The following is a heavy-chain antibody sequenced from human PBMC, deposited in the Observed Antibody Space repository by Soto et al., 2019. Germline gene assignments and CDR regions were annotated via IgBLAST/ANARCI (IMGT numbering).Heavy chain of an antibody. CDR1: GGSISSGGDY. Sequence: QVQLQESGPGLVKPSQTLSLTCTVSGGSISSGGDYWSWIRQHPGKGLEWIGYTYYSVSTYDNPYLKSRVTISVDPSKNQISLKLRSVNAADTAVYYCARVRGVAPIVCYYGMDVWGQGTTVTVSS. V-gene: IGHV4-31*03. J-gene: IGHJ6*02. CDR3: ARVRGVAPIVCYYGMDV. CDR2: TYYSVST. D-gene: IGHD5-12*01.